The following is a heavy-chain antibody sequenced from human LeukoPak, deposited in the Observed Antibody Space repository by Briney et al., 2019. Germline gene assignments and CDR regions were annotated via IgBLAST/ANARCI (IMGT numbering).Heavy chain of an antibody. J-gene: IGHJ3*01. CDR1: GYTFTSYA. CDR2: INTNTGNP. V-gene: IGHV7-4-1*02. D-gene: IGHD2-2*01. Sequence: ASVKVSCKASGYTFTSYAMNWVRQAPGQGLEWMGWINTNTGNPTYAQGFTGRFVFSLDTSVSTAYLQISSLKAEDTAVYYCARDHVKLGSSFHPFDAFDVWGQGTLVTVSS. CDR3: ARDHVKLGSSFHPFDAFDV.